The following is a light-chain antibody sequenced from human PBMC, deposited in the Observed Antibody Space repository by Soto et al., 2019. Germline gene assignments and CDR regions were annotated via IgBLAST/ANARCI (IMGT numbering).Light chain of an antibody. CDR1: SSDVGGYNY. Sequence: QSALTQPASVSGSPGQSITISCTGTSSDVGGYNYVSWYQQHPGKAPKLMIYDVSNRPSGVSNRFSGSKSGNTASLTISGLQAEDEADYYCSSSTSSSTPYVFGPGTKLTVL. V-gene: IGLV2-14*01. J-gene: IGLJ1*01. CDR2: DVS. CDR3: SSSTSSSTPYV.